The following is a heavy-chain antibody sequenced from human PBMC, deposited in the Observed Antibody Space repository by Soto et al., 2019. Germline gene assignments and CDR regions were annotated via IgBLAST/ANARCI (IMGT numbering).Heavy chain of an antibody. V-gene: IGHV3-64*01. CDR1: GFTFSSYA. CDR2: ISSNGGST. Sequence: GGSLRLSCAASGFTFSSYAMHWVRQAPGKGLEYVSAISSNGGSTYYANSVKGRFTISRDNSKNTLYLQMGSLRAEDVAVYYCARDRENYYYYYMDVWGKGTTVTVSS. J-gene: IGHJ6*03. CDR3: ARDRENYYYYYMDV.